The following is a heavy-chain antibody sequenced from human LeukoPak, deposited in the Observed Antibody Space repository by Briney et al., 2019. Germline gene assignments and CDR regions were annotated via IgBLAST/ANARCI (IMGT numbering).Heavy chain of an antibody. V-gene: IGHV3-21*01. CDR2: ISSSSSYI. D-gene: IGHD3-16*02. CDR1: GFTFSSYS. CDR3: ARKPYDYVWGSYRPFDY. Sequence: GGSLRLSCAASGFTFSSYSMNWVRQAPGKGLEWVSSISSSSSYIYYADSVRGRFTISRDNAKNSPYLQMNSLRAEDTAVYYCARKPYDYVWGSYRPFDYWGQGTLVTVSS. J-gene: IGHJ4*02.